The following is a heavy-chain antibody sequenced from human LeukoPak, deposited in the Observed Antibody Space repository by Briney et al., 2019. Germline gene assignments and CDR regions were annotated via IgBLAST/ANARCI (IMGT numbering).Heavy chain of an antibody. J-gene: IGHJ4*02. V-gene: IGHV3-23*01. CDR1: GFTFSSYA. CDR2: ISGSGGST. CDR3: AKEESTMIVVVIPANFDY. Sequence: GGSLRLSCAASGFTFSSYAMSWVRQAPGKGLEWVSAISGSGGSTYYADSVKGRFTISRDNSKNTLYLQMNSLRAEDTAVYHCAKEESTMIVVVIPANFDYWGQGTLVTVSS. D-gene: IGHD3-22*01.